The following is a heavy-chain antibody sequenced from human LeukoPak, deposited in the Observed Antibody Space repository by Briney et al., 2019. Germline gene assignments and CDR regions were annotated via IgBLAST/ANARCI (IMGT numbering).Heavy chain of an antibody. V-gene: IGHV4-39*01. CDR1: GGSFSGHY. J-gene: IGHJ4*02. CDR3: ARQWRYCSSTSCLHFDY. Sequence: PSETLSLTCAVYGGSFSGHYWGWIRQPPGKGLEWIGSIYYSGSTYYNPSLKSRVTISVDTSKNQFSLKLSSVTAADTAVYYCARQWRYCSSTSCLHFDYWGQGTLVTVSS. CDR2: IYYSGST. D-gene: IGHD2-2*01.